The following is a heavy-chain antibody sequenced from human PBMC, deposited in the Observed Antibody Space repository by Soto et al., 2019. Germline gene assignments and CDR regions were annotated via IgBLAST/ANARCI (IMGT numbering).Heavy chain of an antibody. V-gene: IGHV3-23*01. CDR2: ISGSGDST. J-gene: IGHJ1*01. CDR3: AKGVPGIAVAGTGYFQH. D-gene: IGHD6-19*01. CDR1: GFTFSSYA. Sequence: GGSLRVCAAGSGFTFSSYAMRWVRQAPGKGLEWVSGISGSGDSTYYADSVKGRFTISRDNSKNTLYLQMNSLRAEDTAVYYCAKGVPGIAVAGTGYFQHWGQGTLVPVSS.